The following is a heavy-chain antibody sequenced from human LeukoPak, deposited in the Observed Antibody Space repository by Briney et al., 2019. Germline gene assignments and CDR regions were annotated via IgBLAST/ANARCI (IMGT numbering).Heavy chain of an antibody. CDR2: IKSKTAGGTT. CDR3: TTDYGDYVFRSDC. CDR1: GVTFSNAW. V-gene: IGHV3-15*01. J-gene: IGHJ4*02. Sequence: GGSLRLSCAASGVTFSNAWMNWVRQAPGKGVEWVGRIKSKTAGGTTDYAAPVKGRFIISRDDSKNTLYLQMNSLKTEDTAVYYCTTDYGDYVFRSDCWGQGTLVTVSS. D-gene: IGHD4-17*01.